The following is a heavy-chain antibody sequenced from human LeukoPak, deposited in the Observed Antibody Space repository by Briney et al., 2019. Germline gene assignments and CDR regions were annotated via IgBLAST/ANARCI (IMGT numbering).Heavy chain of an antibody. CDR3: ARASGYSYGYSDYYYYGMDV. Sequence: GASVKVSCKASGFTFTSYDINWVRQASGQGLEWMGGIIPIFGTANYAQKFQGRVTITADESTSTAYMELSSLRSEDTAVYYCARASGYSYGYSDYYYYGMDVWGQGTTVTVSS. CDR2: IIPIFGTA. V-gene: IGHV1-69*13. J-gene: IGHJ6*01. D-gene: IGHD5-18*01. CDR1: GFTFTSYD.